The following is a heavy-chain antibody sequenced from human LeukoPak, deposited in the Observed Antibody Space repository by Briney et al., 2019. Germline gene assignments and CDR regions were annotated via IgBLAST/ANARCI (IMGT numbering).Heavy chain of an antibody. V-gene: IGHV4-59*01. CDR1: GGSISSYY. Sequence: PSETLSLTCTVSGGSISSYYWSWIRQPPGKGLEWIGYIYYSGSTNHNPSLKSRVTISVDTSKNQFSLKLSSVTAADTAVYYCARGRARYGDLFDYWGQGTLVTVSS. J-gene: IGHJ4*02. CDR2: IYYSGST. D-gene: IGHD4-17*01. CDR3: ARGRARYGDLFDY.